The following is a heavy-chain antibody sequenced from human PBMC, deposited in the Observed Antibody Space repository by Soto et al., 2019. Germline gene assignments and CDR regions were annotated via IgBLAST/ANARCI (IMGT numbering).Heavy chain of an antibody. CDR3: AKATRYSGGSGVFDY. Sequence: EVQLLESGGGLVQPGGSLRLSCAASGFTFSSYAMSWVRQAPGKGLEWVSGTSGNGGSTYYADSVKGRFTISRGNSKNTLFLQMNRLRAEDTAVYYCAKATRYSGGSGVFDYWGQGTLVTVSS. V-gene: IGHV3-23*01. CDR2: TSGNGGST. J-gene: IGHJ4*02. D-gene: IGHD1-26*01. CDR1: GFTFSSYA.